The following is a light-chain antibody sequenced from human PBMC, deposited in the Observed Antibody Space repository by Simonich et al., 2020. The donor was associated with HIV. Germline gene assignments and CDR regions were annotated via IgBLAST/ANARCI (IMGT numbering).Light chain of an antibody. CDR2: AAS. CDR3: QQYNSYLYT. J-gene: IGKJ2*01. Sequence: DIQMTQSPSSLSASVGDRVTITCRASQSITNYLNWYQQKPGTAPKLLIFAASNLQSGVPSRFSGSGSGTDFTLTISSLQPDDFATYYCQQYNSYLYTFGQGTKLEIK. V-gene: IGKV1-16*01. CDR1: QSITNY.